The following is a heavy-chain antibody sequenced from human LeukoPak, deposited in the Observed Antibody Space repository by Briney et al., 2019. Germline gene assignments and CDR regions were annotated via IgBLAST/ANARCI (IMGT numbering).Heavy chain of an antibody. V-gene: IGHV3-30*02. D-gene: IGHD2-15*01. CDR2: IRYDGSKK. J-gene: IGHJ4*02. CDR1: GFTFSSYG. CDR3: ARRCSGGSCYSYDY. Sequence: GGSLRLSCAASGFTFSSYGMHWVRQAPGKGLEWVTFIRYDGSKKYYADSVKGRFTISRDNSKNTLYLQMNSLRPDDTAVYYCARRCSGGSCYSYDYWGQGTLVTVSS.